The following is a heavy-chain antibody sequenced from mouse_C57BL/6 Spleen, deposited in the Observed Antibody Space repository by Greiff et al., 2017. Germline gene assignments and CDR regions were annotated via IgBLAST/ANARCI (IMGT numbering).Heavy chain of an antibody. CDR3: ATGGYGNARGY. CDR1: GYTFTSYW. V-gene: IGHV1-50*01. CDR2: IDPSDSYT. Sequence: QVQLKQPGAELVKPGASVTLSCKASGYTFTSYWMQWVKQRPGQGLEWIGEIDPSDSYTNYNQKFKGKATLTVDTSSSTAYMQLSSLTSEDSAVYYCATGGYGNARGYWGQGTTLTVSS. J-gene: IGHJ2*01. D-gene: IGHD2-10*02.